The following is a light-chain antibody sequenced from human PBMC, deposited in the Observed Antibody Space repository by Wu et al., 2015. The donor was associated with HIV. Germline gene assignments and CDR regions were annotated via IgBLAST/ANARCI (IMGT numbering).Light chain of an antibody. CDR3: QQYNNWPWT. Sequence: EIVMTQSPATLSVSPGERATLSCRASQSVGSNLAWYQQKPGQAPRLLIYGASTRATGIPARFSGSGSGTEFTLIISSLQSEDFAVYYCQQYNNWPWTFGQRDQRWKSN. V-gene: IGKV3-15*01. CDR2: GAS. J-gene: IGKJ1*01. CDR1: QSVGSN.